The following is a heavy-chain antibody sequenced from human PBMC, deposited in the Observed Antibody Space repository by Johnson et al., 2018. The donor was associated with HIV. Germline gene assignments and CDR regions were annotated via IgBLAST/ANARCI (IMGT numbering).Heavy chain of an antibody. CDR2: MSYDGSDK. J-gene: IGHJ3*02. CDR3: ARTRQGAFDI. V-gene: IGHV3-30*03. CDR1: GFTFSNYG. Sequence: QVQLVESGGGVVQPGGSLRLSCAASGFTFSNYGMHWVRQAPGKGLEWVAVMSYDGSDKYYADSVKGRFTISRDNSKNTLYLQMNSLRAEDTALYYCARTRQGAFDIWGQGTMVTVSS.